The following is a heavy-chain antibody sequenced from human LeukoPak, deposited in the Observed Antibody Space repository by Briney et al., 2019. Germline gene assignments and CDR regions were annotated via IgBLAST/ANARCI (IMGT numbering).Heavy chain of an antibody. CDR2: ISWNSGSK. CDR1: GFTFDDYA. D-gene: IGHD6-19*01. Sequence: GGSLRLSCAASGFTFDDYAMHWVRQAPGKGLEWVSGISWNSGSKGYADSVKGRFTIFRDNAKNSLYLQMNSLRAEDTALYYCAKSPIAVAASYVDHWGQGTLVTVSS. V-gene: IGHV3-9*01. CDR3: AKSPIAVAASYVDH. J-gene: IGHJ4*02.